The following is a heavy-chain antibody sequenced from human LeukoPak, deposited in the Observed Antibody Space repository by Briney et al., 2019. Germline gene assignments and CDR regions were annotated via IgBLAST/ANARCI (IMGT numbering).Heavy chain of an antibody. V-gene: IGHV3-15*07. CDR3: ASANGYSGSYRY. J-gene: IGHJ4*02. Sequence: GGSLSLSCAASGFTSGNAWMNWVRQAPGKGLEWVGRIKSKTDGGTTDYAAPVKGRFTISRDDSKNTLYLQMNSLKTEDTAVYYCASANGYSGSYRYWGQGTLVTVSS. CDR1: GFTSGNAW. D-gene: IGHD1-26*01. CDR2: IKSKTDGGTT.